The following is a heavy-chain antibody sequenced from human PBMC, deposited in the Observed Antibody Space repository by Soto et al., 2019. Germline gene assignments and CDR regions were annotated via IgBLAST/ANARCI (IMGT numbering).Heavy chain of an antibody. J-gene: IGHJ2*01. D-gene: IGHD5-18*01. Sequence: QVQLQESGPGLVKPSQTLSLTCTVSGGSISSGGYYWSWIRQHPGKGLEWIGYIYYSGSTYYNPSLKGRVTISGDTSKNPFSLKLSSVAAADTAVYYCARGYSYGPDSHRYWYFDLWGRGTLVTVSS. CDR1: GGSISSGGYY. V-gene: IGHV4-31*03. CDR2: IYYSGST. CDR3: ARGYSYGPDSHRYWYFDL.